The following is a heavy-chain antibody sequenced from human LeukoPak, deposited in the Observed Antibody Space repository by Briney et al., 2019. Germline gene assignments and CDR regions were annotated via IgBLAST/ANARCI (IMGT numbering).Heavy chain of an antibody. CDR1: GFTFSSYW. V-gene: IGHV3-7*01. Sequence: GGSLRLSCAASGFTFSSYWMSWVRQAPGKGLEWVANIKQDGSEKYYVDSVKGRFTISRDNAKNSLYLQMNSPRAEDTAVYYCARVGGITLALAPSPFPDYNYYYMDVWGKGTTVTVSS. J-gene: IGHJ6*03. CDR3: ARVGGITLALAPSPFPDYNYYYMDV. CDR2: IKQDGSEK. D-gene: IGHD3-10*01.